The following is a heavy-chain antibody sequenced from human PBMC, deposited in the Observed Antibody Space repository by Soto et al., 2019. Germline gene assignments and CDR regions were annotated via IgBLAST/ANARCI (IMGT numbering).Heavy chain of an antibody. Sequence: QVQLVQSGAEVKKPGSSVKLSCKASGDSFNTFAVTWVRQAPGQGLEWMGGIIPNFDTPNYAQKFHGRVTIIADKSTTTPHMELSSMRSDDTAVYYCARPYYDSSGYYLWYFDYWGQGTLVTISS. CDR2: IIPNFDTP. V-gene: IGHV1-69*06. D-gene: IGHD3-22*01. J-gene: IGHJ4*02. CDR3: ARPYYDSSGYYLWYFDY. CDR1: GDSFNTFA.